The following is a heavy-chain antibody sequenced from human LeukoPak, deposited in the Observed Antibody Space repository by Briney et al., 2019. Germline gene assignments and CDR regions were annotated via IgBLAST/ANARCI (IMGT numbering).Heavy chain of an antibody. CDR2: ISGSGGST. CDR3: AKKGAATQYNWFDP. J-gene: IGHJ5*02. D-gene: IGHD2-15*01. V-gene: IGHV3-23*01. Sequence: PGGSLRLSCAASGFAFSGYAMSWVRQAPGKGLEWVSAISGSGGSTYYADSVKGRFTISRDNSKNTLYLQMNGLRAEDTAVYYCAKKGAATQYNWFDPWGQGTLVTVSS. CDR1: GFAFSGYA.